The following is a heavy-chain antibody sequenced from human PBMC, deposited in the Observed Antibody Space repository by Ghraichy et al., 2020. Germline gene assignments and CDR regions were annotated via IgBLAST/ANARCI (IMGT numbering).Heavy chain of an antibody. CDR1: AGSISNYY. J-gene: IGHJ1*01. CDR2: IYYSGST. D-gene: IGHD2-21*02. Sequence: SETLSLTCTVSAGSISNYYWSWIRQPPGKGLEWIGYIYYSGSTNYNPSFKSRVNISVDTSKSQFSLRLTSVTTADTAVYYCARAGDWSHYFQYWGQGSLVTVSS. V-gene: IGHV4-59*01. CDR3: ARAGDWSHYFQY.